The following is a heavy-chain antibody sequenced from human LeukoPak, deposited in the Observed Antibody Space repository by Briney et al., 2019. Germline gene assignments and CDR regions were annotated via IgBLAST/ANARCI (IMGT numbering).Heavy chain of an antibody. Sequence: TPGGSLRLSCVVFGLTYSDAWMSWVRQAPGKGLEWVGRIKSKTDGGTTDYAAPVKGRFTISRDDSKNTLYLQMNSLKTEDTAVYYCLRDWYGSGSYWQIRESYFDYWGQGTLVTVSS. CDR1: GLTYSDAW. D-gene: IGHD3-10*01. CDR3: LRDWYGSGSYWQIRESYFDY. V-gene: IGHV3-15*01. J-gene: IGHJ4*02. CDR2: IKSKTDGGTT.